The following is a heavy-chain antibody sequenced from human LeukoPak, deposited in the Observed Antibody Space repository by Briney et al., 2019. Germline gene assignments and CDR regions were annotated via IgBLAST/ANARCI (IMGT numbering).Heavy chain of an antibody. J-gene: IGHJ6*02. D-gene: IGHD4-17*01. CDR1: GGSISYYY. Sequence: SETLSPTCTVSGGSISYYYWSWIRQSPGKGPEWIGYIYYSGTTNYNPSLKSRVTISVDTSKNQFSLQLRSVTAADTAVYYCAREDPQTTVPEGMDVWGQGTTVTVSS. CDR3: AREDPQTTVPEGMDV. CDR2: IYYSGTT. V-gene: IGHV4-59*01.